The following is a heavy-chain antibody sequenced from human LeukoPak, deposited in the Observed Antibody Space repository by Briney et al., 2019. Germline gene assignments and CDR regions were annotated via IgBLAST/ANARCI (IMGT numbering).Heavy chain of an antibody. CDR1: GGTFSSYD. CDR2: MNPNSGNT. J-gene: IGHJ4*02. CDR3: ARGKDFDY. V-gene: IGHV1-8*03. Sequence: ASVKVSCKASGGTFSSYDINWVRQATGQGLEWMGWMNPNSGNTGYAQKFQGRVTTTRNTSIGTAYMELSSLRSEDTAVYYCARGKDFDYWGQGTLVTVSS.